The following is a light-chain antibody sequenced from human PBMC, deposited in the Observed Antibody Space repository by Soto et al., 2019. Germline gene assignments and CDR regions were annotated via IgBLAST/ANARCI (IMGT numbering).Light chain of an antibody. CDR3: TSYAGGNNV. CDR1: SSDVGGYNY. J-gene: IGLJ1*01. Sequence: QSALTQPPSASGSPGQSVTISCTGTSSDVGGYNYVSWYQQHPGKVPKLMVYEVNKRPSGDPDRFSGSKSGNTASLTVSGLQAEDEADYYCTSYAGGNNVFGTGTKLTVL. CDR2: EVN. V-gene: IGLV2-8*01.